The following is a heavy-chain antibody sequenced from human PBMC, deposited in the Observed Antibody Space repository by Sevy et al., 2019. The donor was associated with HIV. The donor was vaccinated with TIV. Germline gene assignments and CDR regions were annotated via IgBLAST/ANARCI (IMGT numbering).Heavy chain of an antibody. V-gene: IGHV3-11*01. Sequence: GGSLRLSCEASGFIFSDYYMNWIRQAPGKGLEWVSYISSTSGSDIYYADSVKGRFTISRDNAKNSLYLQMNSLRAEDTAVYYCAREAIVSPDAFDIWGQGTMVTVSS. CDR2: ISSTSGSDI. CDR1: GFIFSDYY. D-gene: IGHD2-15*01. CDR3: AREAIVSPDAFDI. J-gene: IGHJ3*02.